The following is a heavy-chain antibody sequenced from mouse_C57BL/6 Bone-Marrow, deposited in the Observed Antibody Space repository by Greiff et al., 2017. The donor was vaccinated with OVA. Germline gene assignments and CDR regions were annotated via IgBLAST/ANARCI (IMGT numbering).Heavy chain of an antibody. J-gene: IGHJ4*01. Sequence: QVQLKESGPGLVQPSQSLSITCTVSGFSLTSYGVHWVRQSPGTGLEWLGVIWRGGSTDYNAAFMSRLSITKDNSKSQVFFKMNSLQADDTAIYYCARSLFYYDGYYYAMDYWGQGTSVTVSS. V-gene: IGHV2-5*01. D-gene: IGHD1-1*01. CDR2: IWRGGST. CDR1: GFSLTSYG. CDR3: ARSLFYYDGYYYAMDY.